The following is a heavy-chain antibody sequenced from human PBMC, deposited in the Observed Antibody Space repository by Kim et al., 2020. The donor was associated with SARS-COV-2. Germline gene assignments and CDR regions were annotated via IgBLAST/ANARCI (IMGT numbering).Heavy chain of an antibody. J-gene: IGHJ4*02. D-gene: IGHD3-22*01. CDR1: GFTVSSNY. Sequence: GGSLRLSCAASGFTVSSNYMSWVRQAPGKGLEWVSVIYSGGSTYYADSVKGRFTISRDNSKNTLYLQMNSLRAEDTAVYYCAREAPSDSMGYWGQGTLVTVSS. CDR2: IYSGGST. CDR3: AREAPSDSMGY. V-gene: IGHV3-66*02.